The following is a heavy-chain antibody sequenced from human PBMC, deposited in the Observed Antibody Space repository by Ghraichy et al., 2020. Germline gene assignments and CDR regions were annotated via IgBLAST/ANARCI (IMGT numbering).Heavy chain of an antibody. V-gene: IGHV3-48*02. Sequence: GGSLRLSCAVSGFTFNRHDMTWVRQAPGKGLEWGSYISSSSTTIYYTDSVKGRFTISRDNAKNSLYLQMNSLRDEDTAVYYCARDLASPYYGMDVWGQGTTVTVSS. CDR3: ARDLASPYYGMDV. J-gene: IGHJ6*02. CDR2: ISSSSTTI. CDR1: GFTFNRHD.